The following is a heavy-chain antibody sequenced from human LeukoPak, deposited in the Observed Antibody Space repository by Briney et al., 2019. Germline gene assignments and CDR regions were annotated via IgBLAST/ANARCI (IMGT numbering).Heavy chain of an antibody. CDR2: IRGDSGGS. CDR1: GFNFAAYP. D-gene: IGHD3-10*01. J-gene: IGHJ5*02. V-gene: IGHV3-43*02. Sequence: GGSLRPSCVASGFNFAAYPMHWVRQVPGKGLEWVALIRGDSGGSFYTDSVKGRFTISRDNSKNSLYLQMNSLTTDDTALYYCARDLGGSGGSNWAAKLFDPWGQGTLVTVSS. CDR3: ARDLGGSGGSNWAAKLFDP.